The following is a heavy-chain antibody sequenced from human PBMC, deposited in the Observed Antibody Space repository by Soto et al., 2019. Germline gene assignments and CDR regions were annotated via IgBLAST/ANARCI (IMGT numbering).Heavy chain of an antibody. Sequence: GSLRLSCAASGFTFSSYAMSWVRQAPGKGLEWVSAISGSGGSTYYADSVKGRFTIYRDNSKNTLYLQMNSLIAEDTAVYYCAKESTWELRLYYFDHWGQGTLVTVSS. CDR1: GFTFSSYA. CDR2: ISGSGGST. D-gene: IGHD1-26*01. V-gene: IGHV3-23*01. CDR3: AKESTWELRLYYFDH. J-gene: IGHJ4*02.